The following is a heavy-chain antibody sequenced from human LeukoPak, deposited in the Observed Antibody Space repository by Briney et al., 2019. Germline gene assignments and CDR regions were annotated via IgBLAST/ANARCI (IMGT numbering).Heavy chain of an antibody. CDR3: ARDLKWELFFTTSQSNWFDP. D-gene: IGHD1-26*01. CDR2: INTNTGNP. Sequence: GASVKVSCKAFGYTFTSYAMNWVRQAPGQGLEWMGWINTNTGNPTYAQGFTGRFVFSLDTSVSTAYLQISSLKAEDTAVYYCARDLKWELFFTTSQSNWFDPWGQGTLVTVSS. J-gene: IGHJ5*02. CDR1: GYTFTSYA. V-gene: IGHV7-4-1*02.